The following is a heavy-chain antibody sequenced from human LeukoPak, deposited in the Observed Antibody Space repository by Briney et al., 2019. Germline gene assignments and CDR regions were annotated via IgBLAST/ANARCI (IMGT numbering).Heavy chain of an antibody. Sequence: GGSLRLSCATSGFTFSIYAMHLVRNAPGKGLEWVALLAYDGTNEYYADSVKGRFTISRDNAKNSLYLQMNSLRAEDTAVYYCAELGITMIGGVWGKGTTVTISS. V-gene: IGHV3-33*03. CDR3: AELGITMIGGV. CDR2: LAYDGTNE. D-gene: IGHD3-10*02. J-gene: IGHJ6*04. CDR1: GFTFSIYA.